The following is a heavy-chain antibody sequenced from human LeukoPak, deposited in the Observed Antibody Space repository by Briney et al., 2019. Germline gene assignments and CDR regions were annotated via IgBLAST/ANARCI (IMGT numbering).Heavy chain of an antibody. CDR2: ISSSSSYI. J-gene: IGHJ4*02. V-gene: IGHV3-21*01. CDR3: ARDVDTAMVPHFDY. D-gene: IGHD5-18*01. Sequence: GGPLRLSCAASGFTFSSYSMNWVRQAPGKGLEWVSSISSSSSYIYYADSVKGRFTISRDNAKNSLYLQMNSLRAEDTAVYYCARDVDTAMVPHFDYWGQGTLVTVSS. CDR1: GFTFSSYS.